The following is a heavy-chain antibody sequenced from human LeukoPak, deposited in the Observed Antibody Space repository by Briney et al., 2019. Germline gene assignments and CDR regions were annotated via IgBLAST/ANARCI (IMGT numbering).Heavy chain of an antibody. CDR3: ATLTNYDYFDY. CDR1: GYTFSDYY. Sequence: GASVKVSCKASGYTFSDYYMNWVQQAPGKGLEWMGRVDPEDGETVYAEKFQDRVTITADIDTAYMELSSLRSEDTAVYYCATLTNYDYFDYWGQGTLVTVSS. D-gene: IGHD4/OR15-4a*01. J-gene: IGHJ4*02. V-gene: IGHV1-69-2*01. CDR2: VDPEDGET.